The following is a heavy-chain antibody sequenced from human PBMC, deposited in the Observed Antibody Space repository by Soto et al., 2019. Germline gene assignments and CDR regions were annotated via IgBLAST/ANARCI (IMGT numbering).Heavy chain of an antibody. CDR3: SRSADFIVVEPTAWYCLTGRCFPNWFDS. CDR2: IKQDASER. Sequence: GGSLRLSCAASGFTFSSYWMSWVRQAPGKGLEWVANIKQDASERYYVDSVKGRFTISRDNARNSVSLQMNSLRADDTAVYYCSRSADFIVVEPTAWYCLTGRCFPNWFDSWGQGALVTVSS. D-gene: IGHD2-2*01. J-gene: IGHJ5*01. V-gene: IGHV3-7*03. CDR1: GFTFSSYW.